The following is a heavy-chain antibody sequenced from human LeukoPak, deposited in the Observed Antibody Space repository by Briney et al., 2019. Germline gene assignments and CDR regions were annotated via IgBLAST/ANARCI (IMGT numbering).Heavy chain of an antibody. Sequence: GGSLRLSCAASGFTFSDYYMSWTRQAPGKGLEWVSYISSSGTTTHYADSVKGRFSISRDNAKNSLFLQMNSLRAEDTAVYYCASPRGVMTAGPFFDNWGKGTLVTVSS. D-gene: IGHD2-21*02. J-gene: IGHJ4*01. CDR1: GFTFSDYY. CDR2: ISSSGTTT. CDR3: ASPRGVMTAGPFFDN. V-gene: IGHV3-11*01.